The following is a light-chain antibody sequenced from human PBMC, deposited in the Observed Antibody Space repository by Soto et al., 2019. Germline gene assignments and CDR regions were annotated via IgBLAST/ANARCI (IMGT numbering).Light chain of an antibody. CDR1: QSVSSD. CDR2: GAS. J-gene: IGKJ4*01. CDR3: QQYSKWPLS. Sequence: EIVMTQSPATLSVSPGERATLSCRASQSVSSDLAWYQQKPGQAPRLLFYGASTRATGIPARFSGSGSGTEFTLSISSLQSEDFAVYYCQQYSKWPLSFGGGTKVEIK. V-gene: IGKV3-15*01.